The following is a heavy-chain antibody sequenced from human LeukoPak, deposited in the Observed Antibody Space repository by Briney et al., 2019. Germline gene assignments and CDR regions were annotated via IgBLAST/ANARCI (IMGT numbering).Heavy chain of an antibody. D-gene: IGHD6-13*01. V-gene: IGHV3-23*01. CDR2: ISGSGGST. CDR1: GFTFSSYA. CDR3: AKDRLAIAAAGSYGMDV. Sequence: GGSLRLSCAASGFTFSSYAMSWVRQAPGKGLEWVSAISGSGGSTYYADSVKGRFTISRDNSKNTLYLQMNSLRAEDTAVYYCAKDRLAIAAAGSYGMDVWGQGTTVTVSS. J-gene: IGHJ6*02.